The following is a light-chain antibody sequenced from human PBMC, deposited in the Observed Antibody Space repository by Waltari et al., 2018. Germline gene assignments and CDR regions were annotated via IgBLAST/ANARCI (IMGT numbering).Light chain of an antibody. V-gene: IGLV2-23*02. Sequence: QSALTQPASVSGSPGQSISISCTGTSSDVGRYGLVSWYQQHPGQAPRLLIYEASKRPSGVSDRCSASKSGNTASLTISGLQAEDEADYCCCSFAGSATFWVFGGGTTLTVL. J-gene: IGLJ3*02. CDR2: EAS. CDR1: SSDVGRYGL. CDR3: CSFAGSATFWV.